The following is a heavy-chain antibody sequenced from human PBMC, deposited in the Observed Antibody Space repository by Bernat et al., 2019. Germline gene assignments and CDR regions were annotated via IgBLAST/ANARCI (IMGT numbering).Heavy chain of an antibody. J-gene: IGHJ4*02. CDR1: DGAFSTYY. CDR3: ARGGVGDGNYGGLFDS. Sequence: QVQLQQWGAGLLKPSETMSLTCAVSDGAFSTYYWGWIRQPPGKGLEWIGEINHSGSTNYNPSLKSRVTMSVDTSRNRFSLKLSSVTAADSAIYFCARGGVGDGNYGGLFDSWGQGTLLTVSS. D-gene: IGHD4-17*01. CDR2: INHSGST. V-gene: IGHV4-34*02.